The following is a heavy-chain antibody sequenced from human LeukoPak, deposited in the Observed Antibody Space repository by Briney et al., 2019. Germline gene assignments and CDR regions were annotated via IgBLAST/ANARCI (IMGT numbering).Heavy chain of an antibody. V-gene: IGHV4-59*01. CDR3: ARPSRTNYYFDY. J-gene: IGHJ4*02. CDR2: IYYSGST. Sequence: PSETLSLTCTVSGGSISSYYWSWIRQPPGKGLEWIGYIYYSGSTNYNPSLKSRVTISVDTSKNQFSLKLSSVTAADTAVYYCARPSRTNYYFDYWGQGTLVTVSS. D-gene: IGHD2-8*01. CDR1: GGSISSYY.